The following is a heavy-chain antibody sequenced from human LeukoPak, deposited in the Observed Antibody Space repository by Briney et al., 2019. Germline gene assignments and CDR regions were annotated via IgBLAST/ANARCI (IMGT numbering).Heavy chain of an antibody. V-gene: IGHV3-21*06. CDR3: ARAAIRVDFFDS. CDR2: IHSSATYI. J-gene: IGHJ4*02. CDR1: GFLFGGHA. Sequence: PGGSLRLSCAASGFLFGGHAMVWIRQAPGKGLECVSSIHSSATYITYADSVRGRFTISRDNDKNSLFLDMNDLRAEDTAVYYCARAAIRVDFFDSWGQGTLVIVSS. D-gene: IGHD2-2*01.